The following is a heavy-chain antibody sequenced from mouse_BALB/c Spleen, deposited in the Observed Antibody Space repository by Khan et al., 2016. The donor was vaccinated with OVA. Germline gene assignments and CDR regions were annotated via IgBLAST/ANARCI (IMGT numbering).Heavy chain of an antibody. D-gene: IGHD3-3*01. J-gene: IGHJ3*01. CDR1: GYTFTNYV. V-gene: IGHV1S136*01. CDR3: AREASSGDFSFPY. Sequence: EVQLQESGPELVEPGASVKMSCKASGYTFTNYVIHWVKQKPGQGLEWIGYINPDNAGTRYNEKFKGKATLTSDISSTSAYMELLSLTSEDSAVSYCAREASSGDFSFPYWGQGTLVTVSA. CDR2: INPDNAGT.